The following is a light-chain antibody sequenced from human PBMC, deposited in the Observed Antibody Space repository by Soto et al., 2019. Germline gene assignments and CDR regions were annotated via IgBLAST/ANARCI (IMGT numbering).Light chain of an antibody. Sequence: QSALTQPPSASGSPGQSVTISCTGTSSDVGGYNYVSWYQQHPGKVPKLMIYEVSKRPSGVPDRFSGSKSGNTASLTVSGLQAEDEADYYCSSYAGSNYFYVVFGGGTKLTVL. V-gene: IGLV2-8*01. CDR2: EVS. CDR1: SSDVGGYNY. CDR3: SSYAGSNYFYVV. J-gene: IGLJ2*01.